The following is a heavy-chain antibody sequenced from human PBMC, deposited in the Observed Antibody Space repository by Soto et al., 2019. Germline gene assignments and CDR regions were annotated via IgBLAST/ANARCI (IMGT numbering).Heavy chain of an antibody. CDR2: VNHSGGT. CDR1: GGSFSGYC. V-gene: IGHV4-34*01. Sequence: ASETLSLTCAVSGGSFSGYCWSWIRQSPGKGLEWVGEVNHSGGTNYNPSLKSRVTISVDPSKNQFSLNLTSVTAADTAFYYCARESYTYGQKNYFYFGLDVWGQGTTVTVSS. CDR3: ARESYTYGQKNYFYFGLDV. D-gene: IGHD5-18*01. J-gene: IGHJ6*02.